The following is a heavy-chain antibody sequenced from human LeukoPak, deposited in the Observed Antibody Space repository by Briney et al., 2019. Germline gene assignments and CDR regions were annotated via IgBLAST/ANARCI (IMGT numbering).Heavy chain of an antibody. CDR2: ISGSGGST. V-gene: IGHV3-23*01. Sequence: GGSLRLSCAASGFSFSSYEMNWVRQAPGKWLEWVSSISGSGGSTYYADSVKGRFTISRDNSKNTLYLQMNSLRAEDTAVYYCARARSGSTMDVWGKGTTVTVSS. D-gene: IGHD3-22*01. CDR1: GFSFSSYE. CDR3: ARARSGSTMDV. J-gene: IGHJ6*03.